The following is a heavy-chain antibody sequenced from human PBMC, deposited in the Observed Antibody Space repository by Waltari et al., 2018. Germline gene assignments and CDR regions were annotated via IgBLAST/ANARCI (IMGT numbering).Heavy chain of an antibody. D-gene: IGHD3-10*01. Sequence: EVQLLESGGDLVHPGGSLRLSCVASGFTFTAYAMNWVRPAPGKGLEWVSTISTSDGSTYYTDSVKGRFTISKDTYRNTVYLQMNSLRAEDTAIYYCAKHYASGKRYFDYWGQGALVTVSS. J-gene: IGHJ4*02. CDR1: GFTFTAYA. V-gene: IGHV3-23*01. CDR3: AKHYASGKRYFDY. CDR2: ISTSDGST.